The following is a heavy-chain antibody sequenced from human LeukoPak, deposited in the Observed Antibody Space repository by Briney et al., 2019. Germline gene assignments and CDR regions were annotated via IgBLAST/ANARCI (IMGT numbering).Heavy chain of an antibody. Sequence: GGSLRLSCAASGFTFSDYYMSWIRQAPGKGLEWVSYISSSGSTIYYADSVKGRFTISRDNAKISLYLQMNSLRAEDTAVYYCARDPLIAAAGTSPWFDPWGQGTLVTVSS. V-gene: IGHV3-11*01. D-gene: IGHD6-13*01. CDR1: GFTFSDYY. CDR2: ISSSGSTI. J-gene: IGHJ5*02. CDR3: ARDPLIAAAGTSPWFDP.